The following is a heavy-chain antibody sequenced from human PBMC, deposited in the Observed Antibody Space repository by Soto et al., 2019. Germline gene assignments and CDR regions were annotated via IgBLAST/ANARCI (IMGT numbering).Heavy chain of an antibody. J-gene: IGHJ5*02. CDR2: INHSGST. CDR1: GGSFSGYY. CDR3: ARTRYCSGGSCRFREGFDP. V-gene: IGHV4-34*01. Sequence: PSETLSLTCAVYGGSFSGYYGSWIRQPPGKGLEWIGEINHSGSTNYNPSLKSRVTISVDTSKNQFSLKLSSVTAADTAVYYCARTRYCSGGSCRFREGFDPWGQGTLVTVSS. D-gene: IGHD2-15*01.